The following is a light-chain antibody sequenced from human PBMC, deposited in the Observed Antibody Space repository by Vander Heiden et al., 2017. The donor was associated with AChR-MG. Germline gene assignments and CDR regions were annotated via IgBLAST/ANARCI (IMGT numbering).Light chain of an antibody. CDR2: GKN. V-gene: IGLV3-19*01. CDR3: YSRDSSGKGV. Sequence: SSELTQDPAVSVALGQTVRITCQGDSLRNFYASWYQQKPGQAPVLVIYGKNNRPSGIPDRFSGSSSGNTASLTITGSQAEDEADYYCYSRDSSGKGVFGTGTKVTVL. CDR1: SLRNFY. J-gene: IGLJ1*01.